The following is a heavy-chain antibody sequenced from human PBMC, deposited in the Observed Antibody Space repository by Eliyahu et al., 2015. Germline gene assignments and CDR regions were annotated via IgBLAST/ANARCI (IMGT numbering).Heavy chain of an antibody. Sequence: QLQLQESGPGLVKPSETLSLTCTVSGXSXSSSRYYWGXIRQPPXXGLEWIGXXYYSGSTYYNPSLKSRVXISVDTSKNQFSLKLSSVTAADTAVYYCARRGIRGNLSAVSLWGQGTLVTVSS. CDR3: ARRGIRGNLSAVSL. D-gene: IGHD1-26*01. V-gene: IGHV4-39*01. J-gene: IGHJ4*02. CDR1: GXSXSSSRYY. CDR2: XYYSGST.